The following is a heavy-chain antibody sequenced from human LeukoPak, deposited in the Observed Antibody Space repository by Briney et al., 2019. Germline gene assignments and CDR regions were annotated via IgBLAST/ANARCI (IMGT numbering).Heavy chain of an antibody. J-gene: IGHJ4*02. CDR3: AREVRYSGSYF. CDR1: GFTFINYW. D-gene: IGHD1-26*01. V-gene: IGHV3-66*01. CDR2: IYSGGST. Sequence: GGSLRLSCAASGFTFINYWMSWVRQAPGKGLEWVSVIYSGGSTYYADSVKGRFTISRDNAKNSLYLQMNSLRAEDTAVYYCAREVRYSGSYFWGQGTLVTVSS.